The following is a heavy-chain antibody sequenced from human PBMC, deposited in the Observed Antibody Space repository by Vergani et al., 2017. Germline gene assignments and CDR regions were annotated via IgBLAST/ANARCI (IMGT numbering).Heavy chain of an antibody. D-gene: IGHD2-8*01. CDR2: INHSGST. CDR1: GGSFSGYY. V-gene: IGHV4-34*01. J-gene: IGHJ4*02. CDR3: ARALRYCTNGVCYSRAHFDY. Sequence: QVQLQQWGAGLLTPSETLSLTCAVYGGSFSGYYWSWIRQPPGKGLEWIGEINHSGSTNYNPSLKSRVTISVDTSKNQFSLKLSSVTAADTAVYYCARALRYCTNGVCYSRAHFDYWGQGTLVTVSS.